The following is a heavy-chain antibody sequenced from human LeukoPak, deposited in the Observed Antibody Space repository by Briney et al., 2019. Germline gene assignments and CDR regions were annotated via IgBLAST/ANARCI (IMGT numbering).Heavy chain of an antibody. J-gene: IGHJ4*02. V-gene: IGHV4-39*01. CDR2: IYYSGST. D-gene: IGHD3-22*01. CDR1: GGSISSSSYY. Sequence: SETLSLTCTVSGGSISSSSYYWGWIRQPPGKGLEWIGSIYYSGSTYYNPSLKSRVTISVDTSKNQFSLKLSSVTAADTAVYYCARLGYYDSSGYQPLFDYWGQGTLVTVSS. CDR3: ARLGYYDSSGYQPLFDY.